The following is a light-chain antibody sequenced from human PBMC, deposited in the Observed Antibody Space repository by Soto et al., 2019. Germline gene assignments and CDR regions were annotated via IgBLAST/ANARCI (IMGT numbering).Light chain of an antibody. V-gene: IGLV2-11*01. J-gene: IGLJ1*01. CDR3: SSYTRNTALV. CDR1: SSDVGGYNY. CDR2: EVT. Sequence: QSALTQPRSVSGSPGQSVTISCTGTSSDVGGYNYVSWYQQHPGKAPKLMIYEVTNRPSGVSHRFSGSKSGSTASLTISGLQAEDEADYYCSSYTRNTALVFGPGTKVTVL.